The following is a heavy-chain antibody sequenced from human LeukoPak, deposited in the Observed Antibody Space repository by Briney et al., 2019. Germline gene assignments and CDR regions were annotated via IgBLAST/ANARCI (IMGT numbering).Heavy chain of an antibody. V-gene: IGHV1-18*01. CDR3: ARVAYCSGGSCYIPDYYYGMDV. J-gene: IGHJ6*02. CDR1: GYTFTSYG. Sequence: ASVKVSCKASGYTFTSYGISWVRQAPGQGLEWMGWISGYNGNTNYAQKVQGRVTITADESTSTAYMELSSLRSEDTAVYYCARVAYCSGGSCYIPDYYYGMDVWGQGTTVTVSS. CDR2: ISGYNGNT. D-gene: IGHD2-15*01.